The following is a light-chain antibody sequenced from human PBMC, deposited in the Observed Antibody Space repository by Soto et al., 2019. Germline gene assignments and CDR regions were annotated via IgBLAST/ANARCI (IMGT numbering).Light chain of an antibody. CDR3: QQYGSSPPST. CDR2: GAS. V-gene: IGKV3-20*01. Sequence: EIVLTQSPGTLSLSPGERATLSCRASQSVSSSYLAWYQQKPGQAPRHLIYGASSRATGIPHRFSGSGSGTDFTLTISRLEPADFEVYYCQQYGSSPPSTFGQGTKVEIK. CDR1: QSVSSSY. J-gene: IGKJ1*01.